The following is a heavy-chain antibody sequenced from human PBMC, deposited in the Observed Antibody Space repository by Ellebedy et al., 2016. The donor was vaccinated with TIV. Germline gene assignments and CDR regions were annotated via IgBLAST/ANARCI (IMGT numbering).Heavy chain of an antibody. V-gene: IGHV3-23*01. CDR3: AGLQVSTVFALDY. D-gene: IGHD4-11*01. CDR1: GFTFRNFV. CDR2: IRDSGGAA. J-gene: IGHJ4*02. Sequence: GGSLRLSXAGSGFTFRNFVMNWVRQAPGKGLEWVSGIRDSGGAAYYADSVKGRFTMSRDDSKNTVYLEMNRLGVDDTAVYFCAGLQVSTVFALDYWGQGTLVTVSS.